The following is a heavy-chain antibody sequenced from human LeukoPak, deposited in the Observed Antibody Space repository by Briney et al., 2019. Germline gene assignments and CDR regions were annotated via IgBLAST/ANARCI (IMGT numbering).Heavy chain of an antibody. CDR3: AREGGDIVVVPAANWFDP. D-gene: IGHD2-2*01. CDR2: IYYSGST. Sequence: SETLSLTCTVSGGSISSSGYYWGWIRQPPGKGLEWIGSIYYSGSTYYNPSLKSRVTISVDTSKNQFSLKLSPVTAADTAVYYCAREGGDIVVVPAANWFDPWGQGTLVTVSS. V-gene: IGHV4-39*02. J-gene: IGHJ5*02. CDR1: GGSISSSGYY.